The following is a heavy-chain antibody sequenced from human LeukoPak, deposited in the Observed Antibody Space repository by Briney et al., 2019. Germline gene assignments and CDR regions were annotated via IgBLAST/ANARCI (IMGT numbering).Heavy chain of an antibody. CDR2: INQDGSEK. V-gene: IGHV3-7*01. D-gene: IGHD2-15*01. CDR3: ARTRVSGGTFYHPFDY. J-gene: IGHJ4*02. Sequence: GGSLRLSCAVSGFTFSGHWMFWVRQAPGKGLEWVANINQDGSEKYYVDSVKGRFTISRDNAKNSLSLQMNSLRAEDTAVYSCARTRVSGGTFYHPFDYWGQGTLVTVSS. CDR1: GFTFSGHW.